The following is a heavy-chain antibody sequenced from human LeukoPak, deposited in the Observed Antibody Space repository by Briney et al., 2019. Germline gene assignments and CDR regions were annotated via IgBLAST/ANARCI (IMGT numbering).Heavy chain of an antibody. CDR3: ATAPYGSSWYRGPYFDY. V-gene: IGHV3-23*01. Sequence: GGSLRLSCAASGFTFSSYAMSWVRQAPGKGLEWVSTLSGSGGSTYYADSVKGRFIISRDNSKNTLYVQMSSLRAEDTAVYYCATAPYGSSWYRGPYFDYWGQGTLVTVSP. CDR2: LSGSGGST. D-gene: IGHD6-13*01. CDR1: GFTFSSYA. J-gene: IGHJ4*02.